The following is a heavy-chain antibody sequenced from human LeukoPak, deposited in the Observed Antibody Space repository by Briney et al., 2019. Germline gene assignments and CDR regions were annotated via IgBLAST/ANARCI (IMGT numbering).Heavy chain of an antibody. V-gene: IGHV3-23*01. CDR2: ISSSGGST. D-gene: IGHD3-10*01. CDR3: VKARLSRTYYQVTGYFDY. Sequence: PGGSLRLSCAAPGFTFNYYAMSGLGQAPGKGLEWVSSISSSGGSTYYADSVKGRFTISRDNSKNTLYLQMNSLRAEDTGVYYCVKARLSRTYYQVTGYFDYSGEGTLVTVSS. CDR1: GFTFNYYA. J-gene: IGHJ4*02.